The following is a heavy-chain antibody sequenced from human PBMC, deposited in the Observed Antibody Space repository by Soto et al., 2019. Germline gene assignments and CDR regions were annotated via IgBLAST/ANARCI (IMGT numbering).Heavy chain of an antibody. V-gene: IGHV4-59*01. CDR3: ARVGGSGWNFDS. CDR1: GDSISASS. D-gene: IGHD6-19*01. Sequence: SETLSLTCTVSGDSISASSWGWVRQPPGKGLEWIGKSNYSPSLRSRVTMSVDTSKNQFSLKLNSMTAADTAIYYCARVGGSGWNFDSWGQGILVTVSS. CDR2: S. J-gene: IGHJ4*02.